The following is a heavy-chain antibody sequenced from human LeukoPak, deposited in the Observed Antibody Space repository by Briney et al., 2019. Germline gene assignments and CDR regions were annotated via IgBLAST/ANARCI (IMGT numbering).Heavy chain of an antibody. Sequence: GGSLRLSCAASGFTFSSYWMHWVRQAPGKGLVWVSRINTDGSSTSHADSVKGRFTISRDNAKNTLYLQMNSLRAEDTAVYYCARESLNYYYYMDVWGKGTTVTVSS. CDR2: INTDGSST. CDR3: ARESLNYYYYMDV. CDR1: GFTFSSYW. D-gene: IGHD1-26*01. V-gene: IGHV3-74*01. J-gene: IGHJ6*03.